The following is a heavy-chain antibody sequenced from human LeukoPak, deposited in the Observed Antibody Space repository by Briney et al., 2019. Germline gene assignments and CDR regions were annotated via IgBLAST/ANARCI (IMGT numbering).Heavy chain of an antibody. V-gene: IGHV3-23*01. J-gene: IGHJ5*02. CDR1: GFTFSSYA. CDR2: ISGSGGST. Sequence: GSLRLSCAASGFTFSSYAMSWVRQAPGKGLEWVSAISGSGGSTYYADSVKGRFTISRDNAKNSLYLQMNSLRAEDTAVYYCAREPTKQREKDRYSSSWSNWFDPWGQGTLVTVSS. CDR3: AREPTKQREKDRYSSSWSNWFDP. D-gene: IGHD6-13*01.